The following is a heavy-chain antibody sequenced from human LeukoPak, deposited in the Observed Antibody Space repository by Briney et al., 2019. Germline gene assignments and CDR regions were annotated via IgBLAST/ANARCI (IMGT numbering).Heavy chain of an antibody. CDR1: GGTFSSYA. CDR3: ARDATSCSGRSCSSGFDY. V-gene: IGHV1-69*05. CDR2: IIPIFGTA. J-gene: IGHJ4*02. Sequence: ASVKVSCKASGGTFSSYAISWVRQAPGQGLEWMGRIIPIFGTANYAQKFQGRVTITTDESTSTAYMELSSLRSEDTAVYYCARDATSCSGRSCSSGFDYWGQGTLVTVSS. D-gene: IGHD2-15*01.